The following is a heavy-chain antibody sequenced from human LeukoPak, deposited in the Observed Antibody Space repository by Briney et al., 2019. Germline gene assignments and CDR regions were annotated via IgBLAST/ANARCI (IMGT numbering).Heavy chain of an antibody. CDR2: IYYTGST. J-gene: IGHJ3*02. CDR1: GGSISSYY. V-gene: IGHV4-59*08. CDR3: AGHPPGNDDAFDI. D-gene: IGHD1-1*01. Sequence: PSETLSLTCTVSGGSISSYYWSWIRLPPGKRLEWIGYIYYTGSTNYNPSFKSRVTMSVDTSKNQFSLKLSSVTAADTAVYYCAGHPPGNDDAFDIWGQGTMVTVSS.